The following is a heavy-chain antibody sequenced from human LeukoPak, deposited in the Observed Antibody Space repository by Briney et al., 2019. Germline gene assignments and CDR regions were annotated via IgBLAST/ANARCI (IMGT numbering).Heavy chain of an antibody. CDR2: MNPNSGNT. D-gene: IGHD3-10*01. J-gene: IGHJ4*02. V-gene: IGHV1-8*03. CDR3: ATGPTYYYGSGSYN. CDR1: GYTFTSYY. Sequence: GASVKVSCKASGYTFTSYYMHWVRQAPGQGLEWMGWMNPNSGNTGYAQKFQGRVTITRNTSISTAYMELSSLRSEDTAVYYCATGPTYYYGSGSYNWGQGTLVTVSS.